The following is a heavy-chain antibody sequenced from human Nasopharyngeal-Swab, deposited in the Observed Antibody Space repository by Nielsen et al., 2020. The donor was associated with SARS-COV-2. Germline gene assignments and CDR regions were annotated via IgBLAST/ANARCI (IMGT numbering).Heavy chain of an antibody. Sequence: WIRQPPGKGLVWVSRINSDGSSTSYADSVKGRFTISRDNAKNTLYLQMNSLRAEDTAVYYCTRGANGYNFGYYYYGMDVWGQGTTVPSP. V-gene: IGHV3-74*01. CDR2: INSDGSST. D-gene: IGHD5-24*01. CDR3: TRGANGYNFGYYYYGMDV. J-gene: IGHJ6*02.